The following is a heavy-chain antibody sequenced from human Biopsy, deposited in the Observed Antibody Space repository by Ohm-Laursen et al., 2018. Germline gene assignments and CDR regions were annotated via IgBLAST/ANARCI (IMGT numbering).Heavy chain of an antibody. CDR1: GDSISSYY. CDR3: ARDRGYYSDRTVPGYFDL. CDR2: VYYTGST. V-gene: IGHV4-59*01. D-gene: IGHD3-22*01. Sequence: GTLSLTCTVSGDSISSYYWSWVRQPPGKGLQWIGYVYYTGSTDYNPSLQSRVTISVDTSKNHFSLRLRSVTPADTAIYYCARDRGYYSDRTVPGYFDLWGRGTLVTVSS. J-gene: IGHJ2*01.